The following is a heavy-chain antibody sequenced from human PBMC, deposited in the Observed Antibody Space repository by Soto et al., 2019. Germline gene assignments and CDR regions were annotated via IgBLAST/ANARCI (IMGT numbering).Heavy chain of an antibody. Sequence: TVGRSGPTLVNPTQTLTLTCTFSGFSLDSSGMCVSWIRQPPGKALEWLALIDWNDDKYYSTSLKTRLTISKDTSKNQVVLTLTNVDPVDTATFYCVRMGEVAGTSCPFVGMDVWGQGTTVTVSS. V-gene: IGHV2-70*01. CDR2: IDWNDDK. CDR3: VRMGEVAGTSCPFVGMDV. D-gene: IGHD2-2*01. CDR1: GFSLDSSGMC. J-gene: IGHJ6*02.